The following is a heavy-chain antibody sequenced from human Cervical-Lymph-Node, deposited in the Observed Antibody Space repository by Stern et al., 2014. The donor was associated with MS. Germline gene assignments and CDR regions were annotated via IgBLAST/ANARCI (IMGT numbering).Heavy chain of an antibody. Sequence: VHLVESGAEVKKPGSSVKVSCKASGGTFSSYAISWVRQAPGQGLEWMGGIIPIFGTANYAQKFQGRVTITADESTSTAYMELSSLRSEDTAVYYCARADVLVAATPRFDYWGQGTLVTVSS. CDR1: GGTFSSYA. V-gene: IGHV1-69*01. J-gene: IGHJ4*02. CDR3: ARADVLVAATPRFDY. CDR2: IIPIFGTA. D-gene: IGHD2-15*01.